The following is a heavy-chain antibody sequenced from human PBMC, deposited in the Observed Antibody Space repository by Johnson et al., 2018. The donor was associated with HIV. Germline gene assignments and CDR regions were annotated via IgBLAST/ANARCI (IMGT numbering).Heavy chain of an antibody. CDR2: ISSNGGST. CDR3: AKPLVGATRDDAFDV. D-gene: IGHD1-26*01. CDR1: GFTFSRYA. J-gene: IGHJ3*01. Sequence: QVQLVESGGGLVQPGGSLRLSCVASGFTFSRYAIHWVRQAPGKGLEYVSGISSNGGSTYYAHSVKGRLTISRDNSKNTLYLQMNSLSAEDTAVYYCAKPLVGATRDDAFDVWGQGTMVTVSS. V-gene: IGHV3-64*04.